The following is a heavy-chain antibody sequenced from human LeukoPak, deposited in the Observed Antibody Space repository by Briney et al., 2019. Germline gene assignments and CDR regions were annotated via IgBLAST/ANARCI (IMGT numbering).Heavy chain of an antibody. V-gene: IGHV4-34*01. CDR2: INHSGST. CDR3: ARRLNYYDVPSDP. Sequence: SETLSLTCAVYGGSFSGYYWSWIRQPPGKGLEWIGEINHSGSTNYNPSLKSRVTISVDTSKNQFSLKLSSVTAADTAVYYCARRLNYYDVPSDPWGQGTLVTVS. D-gene: IGHD3-22*01. CDR1: GGSFSGYY. J-gene: IGHJ5*02.